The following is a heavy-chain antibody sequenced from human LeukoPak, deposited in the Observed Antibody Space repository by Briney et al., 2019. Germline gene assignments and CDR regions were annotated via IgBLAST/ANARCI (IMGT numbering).Heavy chain of an antibody. CDR1: GFTFGDYA. CDR3: TRDSSATKVFELGYMDV. V-gene: IGHV3-49*04. Sequence: PGGSLRLSCTASGFTFGDYAMSWVRQAPGKGLEWVGFIRSKAYGGTTEYAASVKGRFTISRDDSKSIAYLQMNSLKTEDTAVYYCTRDSSATKVFELGYMDVWGKGTTVTVSS. J-gene: IGHJ6*03. CDR2: IRSKAYGGTT. D-gene: IGHD4-17*01.